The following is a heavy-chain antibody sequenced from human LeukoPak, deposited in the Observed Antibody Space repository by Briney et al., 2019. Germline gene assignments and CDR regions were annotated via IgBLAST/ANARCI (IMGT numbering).Heavy chain of an antibody. CDR2: ISGSGVST. J-gene: IGHJ4*02. CDR3: AKDPGYYGSGSFAD. Sequence: PGGSLRLSCAASGFTFSSYSMNWVRQAPGKGLEWVSAISGSGVSTYYADSVKGRFTISRDNSKNTLYLQMNSLRAEDTAVYYCAKDPGYYGSGSFADWGQGTLVTVSS. CDR1: GFTFSSYS. D-gene: IGHD3-10*01. V-gene: IGHV3-23*01.